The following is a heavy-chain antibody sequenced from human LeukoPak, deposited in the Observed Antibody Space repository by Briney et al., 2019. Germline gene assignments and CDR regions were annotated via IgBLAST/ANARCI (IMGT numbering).Heavy chain of an antibody. D-gene: IGHD3-22*01. CDR3: ARGRPITMIVVVNEPNLYDY. Sequence: GGSLRLSCAASGFTFSSYWMSWVRQAPGKGLEWVANIKQDGSEKYYVDSVKGRFTISRDNAKNSLYLQMNSLRAEDTAVYYCARGRPITMIVVVNEPNLYDYWGQGTLVTVSS. V-gene: IGHV3-7*01. CDR2: IKQDGSEK. J-gene: IGHJ4*02. CDR1: GFTFSSYW.